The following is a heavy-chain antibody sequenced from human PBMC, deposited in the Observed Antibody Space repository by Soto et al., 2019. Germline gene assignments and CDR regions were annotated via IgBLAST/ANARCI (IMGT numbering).Heavy chain of an antibody. CDR3: ARGDRGAFDL. D-gene: IGHD2-21*02. CDR1: GFTFSTSS. J-gene: IGHJ3*01. CDR2: IRVPGGSA. V-gene: IGHV3-23*01. Sequence: GGSLRLSCAASGFTFSTSSMSWVRQAPGKGLEWVSLIRVPGGSATYADSVKGRFTISRDNAKNTLYLQMNSLRAEDTAVYYCARGDRGAFDLWGQGTMVTVSS.